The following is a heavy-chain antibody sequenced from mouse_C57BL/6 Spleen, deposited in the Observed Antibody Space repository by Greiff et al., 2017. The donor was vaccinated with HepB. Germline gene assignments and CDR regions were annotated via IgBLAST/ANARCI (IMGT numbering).Heavy chain of an antibody. V-gene: IGHV3-6*01. CDR1: GYSITSGYY. CDR2: ISYDGSN. J-gene: IGHJ3*01. Sequence: EVKLQESGPGLVKPSQSLSLTCSVTGYSITSGYYWNWIRQFPGNKLEWMGYISYDGSNNYNPSLKNRISITRDTSKNQFFLKLNSVTTEDTATYYCARGGYDYDEVFAYWGQGTLVTVSA. CDR3: ARGGYDYDEVFAY. D-gene: IGHD2-4*01.